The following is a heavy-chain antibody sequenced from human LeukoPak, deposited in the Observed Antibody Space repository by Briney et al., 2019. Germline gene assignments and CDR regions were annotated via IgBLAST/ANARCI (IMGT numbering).Heavy chain of an antibody. CDR1: GYTLTELS. D-gene: IGHD3-10*01. Sequence: ASVKVSCKVSGYTLTELSMHWVRQAPGKGLEWMGGFDPEDGETIYAQKFQGRVTMTEDTSTDTAYMELSSLRSEDTAVYYCATCFGVTIIKNWFDPWGQGTLVTVFS. J-gene: IGHJ5*02. CDR3: ATCFGVTIIKNWFDP. CDR2: FDPEDGET. V-gene: IGHV1-24*01.